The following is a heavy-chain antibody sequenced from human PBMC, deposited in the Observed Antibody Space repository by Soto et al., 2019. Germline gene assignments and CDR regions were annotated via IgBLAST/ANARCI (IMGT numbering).Heavy chain of an antibody. D-gene: IGHD6-13*01. CDR2: ISYDGSNK. V-gene: IGHV3-30-3*01. CDR1: GFTFSSYA. CDR3: ARDSLRRAAAGYFDY. J-gene: IGHJ4*02. Sequence: QVQLVESGGGVVQPGRSLRLSCAASGFTFSSYAMHWVRQAPGKGLEWVAVISYDGSNKYYADSVKGRFTISRDNSKNTLYLQMNSLRAEDTAVYYCARDSLRRAAAGYFDYWGQLTPVTVSS.